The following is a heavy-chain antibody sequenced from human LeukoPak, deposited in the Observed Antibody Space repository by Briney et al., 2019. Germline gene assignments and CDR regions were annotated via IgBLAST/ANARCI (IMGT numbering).Heavy chain of an antibody. V-gene: IGHV4-4*07. D-gene: IGHD6-19*01. J-gene: IGHJ6*02. CDR3: ARGPYSSGWSPHYYYYGMDV. Sequence: PSETLSLTCTVSGGSISSYCWSWIRQPAGKGLEWIGRIYTSGSTNYNPSLKSRVTMSVDTSKNQFSLKLSSVTAADTAVYYCARGPYSSGWSPHYYYYGMDVWGQGTTVTVSS. CDR1: GGSISSYC. CDR2: IYTSGST.